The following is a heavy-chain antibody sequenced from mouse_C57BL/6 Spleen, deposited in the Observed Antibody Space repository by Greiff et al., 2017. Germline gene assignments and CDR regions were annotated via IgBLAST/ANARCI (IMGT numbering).Heavy chain of an antibody. CDR2: IYPGDGDT. Sequence: VQLQQSGAELVKPGASVKISCKASGYAFSSYWMNWVKQRPGKGLEWIGQIYPGDGDTNYNGKFKGKATLTADKSSSTAYMQLSSLTSEDSAVYFCARVYYDYGEAMDYWGQGTSVTVSS. V-gene: IGHV1-80*01. D-gene: IGHD2-4*01. J-gene: IGHJ4*01. CDR1: GYAFSSYW. CDR3: ARVYYDYGEAMDY.